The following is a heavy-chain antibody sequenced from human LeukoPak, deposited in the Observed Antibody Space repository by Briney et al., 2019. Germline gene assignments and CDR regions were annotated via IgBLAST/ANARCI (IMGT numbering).Heavy chain of an antibody. CDR1: GGSISSYY. J-gene: IGHJ6*02. CDR2: IYYSGST. V-gene: IGHV4-59*01. CDR3: ARDRRYYGSGSYVYYYGMDV. D-gene: IGHD3-10*01. Sequence: SETLSLTCTVSGGSISSYYWSWIRQPPGKGLEWIGYIYYSGSTNYNPSLKSRVTISVDTSKNQFSLKLSSVTAADTAVYYCARDRRYYGSGSYVYYYGMDVWGQGTTVTVS.